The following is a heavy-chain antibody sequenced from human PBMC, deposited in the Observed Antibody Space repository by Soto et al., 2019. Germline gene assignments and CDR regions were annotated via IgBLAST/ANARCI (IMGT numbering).Heavy chain of an antibody. J-gene: IGHJ3*02. CDR1: GFSLSTSGVG. Sequence: SGPTLVKPTQTLTLTCTFSGFSLSTSGVGVGWIRQPPGKALEWLALIYWNDDKRYSPSLKSRLTITKDTSKNQVVLKMTNMDPVDTATYYCAHRLVGYSSGWYRDDAFDIWGQGTMVTVSS. CDR2: IYWNDDK. V-gene: IGHV2-5*01. D-gene: IGHD6-19*01. CDR3: AHRLVGYSSGWYRDDAFDI.